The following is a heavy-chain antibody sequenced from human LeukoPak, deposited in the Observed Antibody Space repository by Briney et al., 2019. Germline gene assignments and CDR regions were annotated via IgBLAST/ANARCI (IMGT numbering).Heavy chain of an antibody. CDR1: GYTFTGYY. J-gene: IGHJ4*02. D-gene: IGHD3-3*01. V-gene: IGHV1-2*02. CDR3: ARDYKGYYDFWSANFDY. Sequence: ASVKVSCKASGYTFTGYYMHWVRQAPGQGLEWMGWINPNSGGTNYAQKFQGRVTMTRDTSISTAYMELSRLRSDDTAVYYCARDYKGYYDFWSANFDYWGQGTLVTVSS. CDR2: INPNSGGT.